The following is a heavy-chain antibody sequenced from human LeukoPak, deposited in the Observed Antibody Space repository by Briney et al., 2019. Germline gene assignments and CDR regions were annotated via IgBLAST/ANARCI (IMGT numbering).Heavy chain of an antibody. V-gene: IGHV3-30-3*01. D-gene: IGHD2-2*01. J-gene: IGHJ4*02. Sequence: PGGSLRLSCAASGFTFSSYAMHWVRQAPGKGLEWLAVISSDGSLEYYADSVKGRITISRDNSKNTLYLQMNSLSPEDTAVYYCARDPVPAAARHFDYWGQGTLVTVSS. CDR1: GFTFSSYA. CDR3: ARDPVPAAARHFDY. CDR2: ISSDGSLE.